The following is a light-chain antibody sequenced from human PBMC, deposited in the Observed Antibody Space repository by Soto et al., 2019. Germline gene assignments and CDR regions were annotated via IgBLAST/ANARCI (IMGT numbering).Light chain of an antibody. J-gene: IGKJ1*01. CDR3: QQYGSSPWT. Sequence: EIVLTQSPGTLSLSPGERATLSCRASQSVTSNYLAWYQQKPGQAPRLLIYVASSRATGIPDRFSGSGSRTNFTLTISRLEPEDFAVYYCQQYGSSPWTFGQGTKVEIK. V-gene: IGKV3-20*01. CDR2: VAS. CDR1: QSVTSNY.